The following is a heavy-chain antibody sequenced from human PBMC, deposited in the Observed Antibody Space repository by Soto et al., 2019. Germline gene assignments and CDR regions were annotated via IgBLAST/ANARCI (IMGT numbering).Heavy chain of an antibody. V-gene: IGHV4-59*01. J-gene: IGHJ4*02. CDR3: ARRYGDAVDF. CDR2: IYYSGST. Sequence: SETLSRTCTVSGGSISSYYWSWIRQPPGKGLEWIGYIYYSGSTNYNPSLKSRVTISVDTSKNQFSLKLSSVTAADTAVYYCARRYGDAVDFWGQGTLVTVSS. D-gene: IGHD4-17*01. CDR1: GGSISSYY.